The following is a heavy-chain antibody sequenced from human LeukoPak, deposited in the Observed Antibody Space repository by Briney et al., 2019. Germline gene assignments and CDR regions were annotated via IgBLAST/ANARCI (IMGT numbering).Heavy chain of an antibody. CDR3: VRSITMFQY. CDR2: ISLNGGSR. V-gene: IGHV3-20*04. D-gene: IGHD3-10*01. J-gene: IGHJ1*01. Sequence: GGSLRLSCAASGFIFDEYGMSWVRQAPGKGLEWVSGISLNGGSRGYADSVKGRFIVSRDNAKNSLHLQMNSLRAEDTALYYCVRSITMFQYWGQGTLVTVSS. CDR1: GFIFDEYG.